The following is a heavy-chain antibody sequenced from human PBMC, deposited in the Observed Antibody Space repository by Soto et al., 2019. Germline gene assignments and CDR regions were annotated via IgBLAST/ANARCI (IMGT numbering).Heavy chain of an antibody. CDR2: IIPIFGTA. J-gene: IGHJ5*02. Sequence: QVQLVQSGAEVKKPGSSVKVSCKASGGTFSSYAISWVRQAPGQGLEWMGGIIPIFGTANYAQKFQGRVTITADESTSTAYMELSSLRSEDTAVYYCARFMTDPDCSGGSCYSYNWFDPWGQGTLVTVSS. CDR3: ARFMTDPDCSGGSCYSYNWFDP. V-gene: IGHV1-69*12. CDR1: GGTFSSYA. D-gene: IGHD2-15*01.